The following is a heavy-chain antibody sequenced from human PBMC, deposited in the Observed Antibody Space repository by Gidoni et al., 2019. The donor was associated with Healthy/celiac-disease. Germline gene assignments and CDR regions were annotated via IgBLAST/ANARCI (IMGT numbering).Heavy chain of an antibody. CDR3: ASPIAAAGRAYYYYGMDV. V-gene: IGHV4-39*01. Sequence: GLVKPSETLSLTCTVSGGSISSSSYYWGWIRQPPRKGLEWIGSIYYSGSTYYNPSLKSRVTISVDTSKNQFSLKLSSVTAADTAVYYCASPIAAAGRAYYYYGMDVWGQGTTVTVSS. J-gene: IGHJ6*02. D-gene: IGHD6-13*01. CDR1: GGSISSSSYY. CDR2: IYYSGST.